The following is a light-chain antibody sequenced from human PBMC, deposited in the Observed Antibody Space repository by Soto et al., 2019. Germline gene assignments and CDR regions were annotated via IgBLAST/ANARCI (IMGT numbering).Light chain of an antibody. J-gene: IGLJ2*01. Sequence: QSALTQPPSASGSPGQSVTISCTGTSSDVGVYNYVSWYQQHPGKAPKLMIYEVSKRPSGVPDRFSGSKSGNTDSLTVSELQAEDEXDYCCSSFAGNNNVVFGGGTKLTVL. CDR1: SSDVGVYNY. V-gene: IGLV2-8*01. CDR3: SSFAGNNNVV. CDR2: EVS.